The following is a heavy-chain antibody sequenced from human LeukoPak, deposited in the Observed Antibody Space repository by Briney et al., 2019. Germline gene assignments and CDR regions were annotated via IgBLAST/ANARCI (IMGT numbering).Heavy chain of an antibody. Sequence: PGGSLRLSCAASGFTFSSYSMNWVRQAPGKGLEWVSYISSGSSTKYYADSVKGRFTISRDNGKNSLYLQMNSLRAEDTAVYYCARAGDDFWSGSHFDYWGQGTLVTVSS. V-gene: IGHV3-48*04. D-gene: IGHD3-3*01. CDR1: GFTFSSYS. CDR2: ISSGSSTK. CDR3: ARAGDDFWSGSHFDY. J-gene: IGHJ4*02.